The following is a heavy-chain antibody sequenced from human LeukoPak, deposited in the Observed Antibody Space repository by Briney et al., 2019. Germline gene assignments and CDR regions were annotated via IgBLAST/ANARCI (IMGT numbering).Heavy chain of an antibody. CDR1: GYTFTSNA. CDR2: INAGNGNR. J-gene: IGHJ4*02. V-gene: IGHV1-3*01. Sequence: ASVKVSCKAPGYTFTSNAIHWVRQGPGQRLEWMGWINAGNGNREYSEKFQGRVTITRDTSASTAYMELSSLRSEDTAVYYCARDTITDLDYWGQGTLVTVSS. D-gene: IGHD5-12*01. CDR3: ARDTITDLDY.